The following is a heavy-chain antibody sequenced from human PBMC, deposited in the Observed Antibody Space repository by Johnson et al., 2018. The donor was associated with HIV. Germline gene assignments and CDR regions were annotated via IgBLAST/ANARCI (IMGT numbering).Heavy chain of an antibody. Sequence: QVQLVESGGGVVQPGRSLRLSCAASGFTFSSYGMHWVRQAPGKGLEWVAVISYDGSNKYDADSVKGRFTISRDNSKNTLYLQMNSLRAEDTAVYYCAREAYAAGAFDIWGQGTMVTVSS. CDR2: ISYDGSNK. J-gene: IGHJ3*02. CDR3: AREAYAAGAFDI. CDR1: GFTFSSYG. V-gene: IGHV3-30*03. D-gene: IGHD3-16*01.